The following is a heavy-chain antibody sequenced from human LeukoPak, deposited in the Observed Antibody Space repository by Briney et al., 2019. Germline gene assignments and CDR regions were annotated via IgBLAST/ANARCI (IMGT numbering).Heavy chain of an antibody. J-gene: IGHJ4*02. Sequence: SETLSLTCTASGGSISSYYWSWIRQPPGKGLEWIGYIYYSGSTNYNPSLKSRVTISVDTSKNQFSLKLSSVTAADTAVYYCARDRSSSGVFFDYWGQGTLVTVSS. V-gene: IGHV4-59*01. CDR1: GGSISSYY. CDR3: ARDRSSSGVFFDY. D-gene: IGHD6-19*01. CDR2: IYYSGST.